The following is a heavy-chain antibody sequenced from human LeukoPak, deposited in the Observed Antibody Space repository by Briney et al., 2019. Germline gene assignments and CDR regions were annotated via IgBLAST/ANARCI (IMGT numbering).Heavy chain of an antibody. CDR1: GGSFSSYY. CDR3: ARDGQGHYDFWSGTRGWFDP. J-gene: IGHJ5*02. Sequence: SETLSLTCAVYGGSFSSYYWSWIRQPAGKGLEWIGRIYTSGSTNYNPSLKSRVTMSVDTSKNQFSLKLSSVTAADTAVYYCARDGQGHYDFWSGTRGWFDPWGQGTLVTVSS. D-gene: IGHD3-3*01. CDR2: IYTSGST. V-gene: IGHV4-4*07.